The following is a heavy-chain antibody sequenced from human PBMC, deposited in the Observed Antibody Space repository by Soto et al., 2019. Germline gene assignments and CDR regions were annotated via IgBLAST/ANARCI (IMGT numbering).Heavy chain of an antibody. CDR2: IYYSGST. J-gene: IGHJ5*02. V-gene: IGHV4-39*01. CDR3: ARQDYDILTGYYNNWFDP. CDR1: GGSISSSSYY. Sequence: SETLSLTCTVSGGSISSSSYYWGWIRQPPGKGLEWIGSIYYSGSTYYNPSLKSRVTISVDTSKNQFSLKLSSVTAADTAVYYCARQDYDILTGYYNNWFDPWGQGTLVTVSS. D-gene: IGHD3-9*01.